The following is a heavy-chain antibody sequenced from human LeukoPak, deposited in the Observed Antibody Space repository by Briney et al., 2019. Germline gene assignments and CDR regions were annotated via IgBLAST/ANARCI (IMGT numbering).Heavy chain of an antibody. D-gene: IGHD6-19*01. V-gene: IGHV3-21*01. CDR3: ARRMSIAVTGTPAFDI. CDR2: TSGGSTYI. J-gene: IGHJ3*02. Sequence: GGSLRLSCAASGFTFSSYSMNWVRQAPGKGLEWVSSTSGGSTYIYQADSVKGRFTISRDNAKNSLYLQMNSLRAEDTAVYYCARRMSIAVTGTPAFDIWGQGTMVTVSS. CDR1: GFTFSSYS.